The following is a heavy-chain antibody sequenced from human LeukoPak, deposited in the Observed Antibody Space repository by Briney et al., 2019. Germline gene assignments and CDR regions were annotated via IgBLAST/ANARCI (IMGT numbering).Heavy chain of an antibody. J-gene: IGHJ4*02. Sequence: GGSLRLSCAASGFTFSRYWMHWVRQAPGKGLVWVSRINSDGSFTTYADSVEGRFTISRDNAKNTLYLQMNSLRAEDTAVYYCAKPLAVAGTRGYYFDYWGQGTLVTVSS. CDR3: AKPLAVAGTRGYYFDY. D-gene: IGHD6-19*01. V-gene: IGHV3-74*01. CDR1: GFTFSRYW. CDR2: INSDGSFT.